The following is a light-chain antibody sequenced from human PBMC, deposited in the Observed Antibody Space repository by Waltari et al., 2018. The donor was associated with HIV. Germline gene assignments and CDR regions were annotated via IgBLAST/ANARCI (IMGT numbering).Light chain of an antibody. CDR3: QQTYSTASYT. CDR1: QHISVF. J-gene: IGKJ2*01. Sequence: DIQMTQSPSSLSASVGDRVTITCRASQHISVFLNWYQQKPGKAPNLLIYGASNLQGGVPSRFSGSGSGTDFTLTISGLQSEDSATYYCQQTYSTASYTFGQGTKLEIK. V-gene: IGKV1-39*01. CDR2: GAS.